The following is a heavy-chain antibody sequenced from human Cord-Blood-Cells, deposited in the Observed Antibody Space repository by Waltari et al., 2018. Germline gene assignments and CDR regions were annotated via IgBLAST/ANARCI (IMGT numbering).Heavy chain of an antibody. V-gene: IGHV3-43D*03. CDR3: AKSSPRYCSSTSCYFDY. D-gene: IGHD2-2*01. CDR1: GFTFDDYA. J-gene: IGHJ4*02. Sequence: EVQLVESGGVVVQPGGSLRLYCAASGFTFDDYAMHWVRQAPGKGLEWVSLISWDGGNTYYADSVKGRFTISRDNSKNSLYLQMNSLRAEDTALYYCAKSSPRYCSSTSCYFDYWGQGTLVTVSS. CDR2: ISWDGGNT.